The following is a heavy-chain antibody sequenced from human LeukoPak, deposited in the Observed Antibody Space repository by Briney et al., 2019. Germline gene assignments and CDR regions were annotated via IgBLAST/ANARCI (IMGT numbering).Heavy chain of an antibody. Sequence: PGGSLRLSCAASGFSFSSYAMIWVRQAPGKGLEWVSGISKSGGNTYYADSVKGRFTLSSDNSKNTLYLQMNSLTADDTAIYYCAKDPGYYDTSGYWYIWGQGTMVTVSS. CDR3: AKDPGYYDTSGYWYI. J-gene: IGHJ3*02. CDR2: ISKSGGNT. CDR1: GFSFSSYA. D-gene: IGHD3-22*01. V-gene: IGHV3-23*01.